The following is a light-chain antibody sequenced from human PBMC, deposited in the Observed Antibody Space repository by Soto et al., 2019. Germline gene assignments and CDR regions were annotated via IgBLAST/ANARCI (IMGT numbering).Light chain of an antibody. CDR2: SNG. V-gene: IGLV1-44*01. CDR3: ATWDDSLDAGV. CDR1: SSNFGSNY. J-gene: IGLJ3*02. Sequence: QSVLTQPPSVSGTPGQSVTISCSGTSSNFGSNYVNWYQQLPGTAPKLLIHSNGQRPSGVPDRFSGSKSGTSASLAISGLQSHDEADYYCATWDDSLDAGVFGGGTKLTVL.